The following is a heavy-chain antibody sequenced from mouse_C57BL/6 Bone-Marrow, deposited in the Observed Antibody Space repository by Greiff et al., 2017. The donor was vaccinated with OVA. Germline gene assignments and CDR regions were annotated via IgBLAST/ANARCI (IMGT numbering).Heavy chain of an antibody. V-gene: IGHV1-76*01. CDR1: GYTFTDYY. D-gene: IGHD1-3*01. CDR3: ARGGSGSWFAY. J-gene: IGHJ3*01. CDR2: IYPGSGNT. Sequence: VQLQQSGAELVRPGASVKLSCKASGYTFTDYYINWVKQRPGQGLEWIARIYPGSGNTYYNEKFKGKATLTAEKSSSTAYMQLSSLTSEDSAVYFCARGGSGSWFAYWGQVTLVTVSA.